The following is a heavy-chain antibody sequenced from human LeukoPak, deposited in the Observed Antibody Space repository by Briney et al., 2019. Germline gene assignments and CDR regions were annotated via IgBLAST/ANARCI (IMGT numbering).Heavy chain of an antibody. CDR3: ATAIQNWFDP. J-gene: IGHJ5*02. CDR1: GGSFSGYY. CDR2: INHSGST. V-gene: IGHV4-34*01. Sequence: SETLSLTCAVYGGSFSGYYWSWIRQPPGKGLEWIGEINHSGSTNYNPSLKSRVTISVDTSKNQFTLKLSSVPAADTAVYYCATAIQNWFDPWGQGTLVTVSS.